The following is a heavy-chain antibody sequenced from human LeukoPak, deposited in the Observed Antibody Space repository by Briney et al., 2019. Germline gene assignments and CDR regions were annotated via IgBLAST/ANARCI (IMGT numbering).Heavy chain of an antibody. CDR1: GGSISSYY. V-gene: IGHV4-59*08. J-gene: IGHJ3*02. CDR2: IYYSGST. Sequence: SETLSLTCTVSGGSISSYYWSWIRQPPGKGMEWIGYIYYSGSTNYNPSLKSRVTISVDTSKNQFSLKLSSVTAADTAVYYCARHGDYGDYVGWFDAFDIWGQGTMVTVSS. D-gene: IGHD4-17*01. CDR3: ARHGDYGDYVGWFDAFDI.